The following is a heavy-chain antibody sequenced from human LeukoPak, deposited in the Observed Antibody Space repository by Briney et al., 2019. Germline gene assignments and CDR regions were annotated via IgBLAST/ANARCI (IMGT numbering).Heavy chain of an antibody. CDR2: IYYSGST. CDR1: GGSISNSCYY. J-gene: IGHJ4*02. CDR3: ATNSSGWVFDY. D-gene: IGHD6-19*01. Sequence: SETLSLTCTVSGGSISNSCYYWGWIRQPPGKGLEWIGSIYYSGSTHYTPSLKSRVTISVDTSKNQFSLKLSSVTAADTAVYYCATNSSGWVFDYWGQGTQVTVSS. V-gene: IGHV4-39*01.